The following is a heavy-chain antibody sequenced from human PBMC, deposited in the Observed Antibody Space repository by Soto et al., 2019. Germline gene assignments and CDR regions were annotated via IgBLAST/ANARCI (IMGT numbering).Heavy chain of an antibody. V-gene: IGHV3-30*18. CDR3: AKDRRDGEYNSVYDF. J-gene: IGHJ4*02. D-gene: IGHD1-1*01. CDR1: GFTLSDYG. CDR2: ISHDGTTK. Sequence: GGSLRLSCAASGFTLSDYGMHWVRQAPGKGLEWVAMISHDGTTKYWADSEKGRFTISRDNSKNALYLQMNSLRAEDAAVYYCAKDRRDGEYNSVYDFWGQGALVTVSS.